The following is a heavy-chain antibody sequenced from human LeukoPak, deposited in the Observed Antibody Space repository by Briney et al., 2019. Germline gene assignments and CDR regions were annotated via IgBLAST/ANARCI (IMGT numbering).Heavy chain of an antibody. CDR3: ARDASSSSGGYYFDY. Sequence: GASVKVSCKASGYTFTNYDITWVRQAPGQGLEWMGWISAYNGNTNYAQKLQGRVTMTTDTSTSTAYMELRSLRSDDTAVYYCARDASSSSGGYYFDYWGQGTLVTVSS. CDR2: ISAYNGNT. D-gene: IGHD6-6*01. CDR1: GYTFTNYD. J-gene: IGHJ4*02. V-gene: IGHV1-18*01.